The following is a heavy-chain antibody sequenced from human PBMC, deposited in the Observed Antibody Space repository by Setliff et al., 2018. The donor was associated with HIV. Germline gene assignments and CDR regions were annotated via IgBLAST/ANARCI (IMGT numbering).Heavy chain of an antibody. CDR1: GFTVSNDY. CDR3: AKELAASGLGYFDS. D-gene: IGHD3-22*01. V-gene: IGHV3-21*04. CDR2: ISSSSSYI. Sequence: GGSLRLSCAASGFTVSNDYMSWVRQAPGKGLEWVSSISSSSSYIYYADSVKGRFTISRDNSKNTVYLQMNSLRAEDTAEYYCAKELAASGLGYFDSWGRGILVTVSS. J-gene: IGHJ4*02.